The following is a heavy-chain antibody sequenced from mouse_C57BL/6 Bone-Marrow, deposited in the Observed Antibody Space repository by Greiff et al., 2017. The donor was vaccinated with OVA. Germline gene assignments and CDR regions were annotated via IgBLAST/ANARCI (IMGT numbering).Heavy chain of an antibody. V-gene: IGHV5-4*03. J-gene: IGHJ1*03. CDR3: ARAHYPYWYFDV. CDR2: ISDGGSYT. CDR1: GFTFSSYA. D-gene: IGHD1-2*01. Sequence: EVMLVESGGGLVKPGGSLKLSCAASGFTFSSYAMSWVRQTPEKRLEWVATISDGGSYTYYPDNVKGRFTISRDNAKNNLYLQMSHLKSEDTAMYYCARAHYPYWYFDVWGTGTTVTVSS.